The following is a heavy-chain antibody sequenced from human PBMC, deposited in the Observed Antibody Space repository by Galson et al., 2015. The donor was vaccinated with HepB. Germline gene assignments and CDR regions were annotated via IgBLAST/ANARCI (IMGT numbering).Heavy chain of an antibody. V-gene: IGHV7-4-1*02. Sequence: SVKVSCKASGYIFTSYAMNWVRQAPGQGLEWMGWTNTNTGNPTYAQGFTGRFVFSLDTSVSTAYLQISSLKAEDTAVYYCARDAAIIAVAGTGPDFDYWGQGTLVTVSS. D-gene: IGHD6-19*01. CDR1: GYIFTSYA. J-gene: IGHJ4*02. CDR3: ARDAAIIAVAGTGPDFDY. CDR2: TNTNTGNP.